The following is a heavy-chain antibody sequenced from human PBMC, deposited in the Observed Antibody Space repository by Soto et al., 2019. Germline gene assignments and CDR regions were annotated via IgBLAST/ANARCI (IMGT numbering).Heavy chain of an antibody. V-gene: IGHV1-69*02. Sequence: QVQLVQSGAEVKKPGSSVKVSCKASVGTFSSSPISWVRQAPGQGLEWMGRIIPILGIANYAQTFQGRVTITAEKSTSTAYMELSSLRSEDTAVYYCATLRYSSRWYVLDYWGQGTLVTVSS. CDR2: IIPILGIA. CDR1: VGTFSSSP. J-gene: IGHJ4*02. D-gene: IGHD6-13*01. CDR3: ATLRYSSRWYVLDY.